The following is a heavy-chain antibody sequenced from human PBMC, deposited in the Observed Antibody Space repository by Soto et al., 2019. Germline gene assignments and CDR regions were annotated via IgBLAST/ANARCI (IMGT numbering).Heavy chain of an antibody. V-gene: IGHV4-59*01. CDR2: IYYSGST. D-gene: IGHD3-3*01. Sequence: SETLSLTCTVAGGSISSYYWSWIRQPPGKGLEWIGYIYYSGSTNYNPSLKCRVTISVDSSKNQFSLKLSSVTAADTAVYYCARDDAPFTIFGSAGGMDVWGQGTTVTVSS. CDR3: ARDDAPFTIFGSAGGMDV. J-gene: IGHJ6*02. CDR1: GGSISSYY.